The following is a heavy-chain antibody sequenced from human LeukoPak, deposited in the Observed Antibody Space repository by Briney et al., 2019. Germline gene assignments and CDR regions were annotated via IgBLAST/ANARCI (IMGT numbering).Heavy chain of an antibody. D-gene: IGHD3-10*01. V-gene: IGHV4-59*01. CDR3: ARRYGSGSYVYYYGMDV. Sequence: SGTLSLTCTVSGGSISSYYWSWIRQPPGKGLEWIGYIYYSGSTNYNPSLKSRVTISVDTSKNQFSLKLSSVTAADTAVYYCARRYGSGSYVYYYGMDVWGKGTTVTVSS. CDR2: IYYSGST. J-gene: IGHJ6*04. CDR1: GGSISSYY.